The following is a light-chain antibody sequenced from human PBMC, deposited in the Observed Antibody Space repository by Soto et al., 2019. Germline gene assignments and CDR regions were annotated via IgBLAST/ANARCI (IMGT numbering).Light chain of an antibody. Sequence: IVLTQSPGTLSLSPWERATLSCGASQRVTSNYLAWYQQKPGQAPRLLIFGASIRVAGIPDRFIGSGSGTHFTLTISRLEPEDFAVYYCQQYGSSRGTFGQGTKVDIK. CDR2: GAS. CDR3: QQYGSSRGT. J-gene: IGKJ1*01. CDR1: QRVTSNY. V-gene: IGKV3-20*01.